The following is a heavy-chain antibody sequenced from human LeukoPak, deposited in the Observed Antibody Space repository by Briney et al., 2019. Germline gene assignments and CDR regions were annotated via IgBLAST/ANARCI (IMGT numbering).Heavy chain of an antibody. D-gene: IGHD2-2*01. J-gene: IGHJ4*02. V-gene: IGHV3-30-3*01. CDR2: MSYDGSDT. CDR3: ASARVVEVLATPTALDY. Sequence: PGGSLRLSCVASGFTFSSYAMHWVRQAPGKGLEWVAIMSYDGSDTYYTDSVKGRFTISRDNSKNTLYLQMNSLRVEDTAVYYCASARVVEVLATPTALDYWGQGTLVTVSS. CDR1: GFTFSSYA.